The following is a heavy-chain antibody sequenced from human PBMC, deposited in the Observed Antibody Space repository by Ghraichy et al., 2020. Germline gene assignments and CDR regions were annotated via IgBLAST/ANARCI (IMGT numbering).Heavy chain of an antibody. J-gene: IGHJ2*01. CDR1: GGSISSYY. D-gene: IGHD3-22*01. V-gene: IGHV4-59*08. Sequence: SQTLSLTCTVSGGSISSYYWNWVRQPPGKGLEWIGYIYYSGSTNYNPSLKSRVTISIDTSKNQFSLKLTSVTAADTAVYYCARRHYYYDSSDLDLWGRGTLVTVSS. CDR3: ARRHYYYDSSDLDL. CDR2: IYYSGST.